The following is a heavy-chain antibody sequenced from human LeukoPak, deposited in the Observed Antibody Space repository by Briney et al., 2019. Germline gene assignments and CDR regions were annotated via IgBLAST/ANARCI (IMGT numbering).Heavy chain of an antibody. CDR3: ARQYLNHGSGTNWFGP. CDR2: IYYSGST. V-gene: IGHV4-59*08. D-gene: IGHD3-10*01. Sequence: SETLSLTCTVSGGSISSYHWSWIRQPPGKGLEWIGYIYYSGSTNYNPSLKSRVTISVDTSKNQFSLKLSSVTAADTAVYYCARQYLNHGSGTNWFGPWGQGTLVTVSS. J-gene: IGHJ5*02. CDR1: GGSISSYH.